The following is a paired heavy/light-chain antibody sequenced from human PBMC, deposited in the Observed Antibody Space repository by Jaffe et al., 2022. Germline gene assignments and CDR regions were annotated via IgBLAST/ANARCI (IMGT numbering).Heavy chain of an antibody. Sequence: QVQLVQSGAEVKKPGASVKVSCKASGYTFTSYYMHWVRQAPGQGLEWMGIINPSGGSTSYAQKFQGRVTMTRDTSTSTVYMELSSLRSEDTAVYYCARDHGIEQLVPLRRRGINWFDPWGQGTLVTVSS. D-gene: IGHD6-6*01. V-gene: IGHV1-46*03. CDR3: ARDHGIEQLVPLRRRGINWFDP. J-gene: IGHJ5*02. CDR2: INPSGGST. CDR1: GYTFTSYY.
Light chain of an antibody. V-gene: IGKV4-1*01. Sequence: DIVMTQSPDSLAVSLGERATINCKSSQSVLYSSNNKNYLAWYQQKPGQPPKLLIYWASTRESGVPDRFSGSGSGTDFTLTISSLQAEDVAVYYCQQYYSTPPTFGPGTKVDIK. J-gene: IGKJ3*01. CDR3: QQYYSTPPT. CDR1: QSVLYSSNNKNY. CDR2: WAS.